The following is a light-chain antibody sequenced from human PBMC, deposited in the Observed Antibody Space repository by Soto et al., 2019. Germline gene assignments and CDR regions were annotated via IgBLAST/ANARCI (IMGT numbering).Light chain of an antibody. CDR3: QSADSSGTYCWV. CDR2: KDS. J-gene: IGLJ3*02. CDR1: ALPKQY. Sequence: SYELTQPPSVSVSLGQTARITCSGDALPKQYAYWYQQKPGQAPVLVIYKDSERPSGIPERFSGSSSGTTVTLTISGVQAEDEADYYCQSADSSGTYCWVFGGGTQLTVL. V-gene: IGLV3-25*02.